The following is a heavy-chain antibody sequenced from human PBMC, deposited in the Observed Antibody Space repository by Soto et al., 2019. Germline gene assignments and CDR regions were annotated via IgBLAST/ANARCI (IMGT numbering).Heavy chain of an antibody. V-gene: IGHV1-8*01. CDR1: GYTFTSYD. CDR2: MNPNSGNT. CDR3: ARPAVAGTDNYYYYYMDV. J-gene: IGHJ6*03. D-gene: IGHD6-19*01. Sequence: ASVKVSCKASGYTFTSYDINWVRQATGQGLEWMGWMNPNSGNTGYAQKFQGRVTMTRNTSISTAYMELSSLRSEDTAVYYCARPAVAGTDNYYYYYMDVWGKGTTVTVSS.